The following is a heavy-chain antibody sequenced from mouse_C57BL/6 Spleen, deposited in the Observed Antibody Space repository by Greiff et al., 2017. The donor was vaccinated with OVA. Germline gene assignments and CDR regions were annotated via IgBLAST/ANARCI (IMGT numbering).Heavy chain of an antibody. CDR3: ARDYGSSSDWYFDV. CDR1: GFTFSSYA. Sequence: EVQLVESGGGLVKPGGSLKLSCAASGFTFSSYAMSWVRQTPEKRLEWVATISDGGSYTYYPDNVKGRFTISRDNAKNNLYLQMSHLKSEDTAMYYCARDYGSSSDWYFDVWGTGTTVTVSS. V-gene: IGHV5-4*01. J-gene: IGHJ1*03. D-gene: IGHD1-1*01. CDR2: ISDGGSYT.